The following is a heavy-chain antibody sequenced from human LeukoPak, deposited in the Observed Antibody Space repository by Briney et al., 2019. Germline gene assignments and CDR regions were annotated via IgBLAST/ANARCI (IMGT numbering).Heavy chain of an antibody. CDR2: FDPEDGET. CDR3: ATSKWLVPYYFDY. CDR1: GYTLTELS. D-gene: IGHD6-19*01. Sequence: ASVKVSCKVSGYTLTELSMHWVRQPPGKGLEWMGGFDPEDGETIYAQKFQGRVTMTEDTSTDTAYMELSSLRSEDTAVYYCATSKWLVPYYFDYWGEGTLVTVSS. J-gene: IGHJ4*02. V-gene: IGHV1-24*01.